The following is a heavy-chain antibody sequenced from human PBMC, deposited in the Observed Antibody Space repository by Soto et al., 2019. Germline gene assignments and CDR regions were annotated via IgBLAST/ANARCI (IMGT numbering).Heavy chain of an antibody. Sequence: SDTLSLTCTVSGDSMSSYYWSCLRQPPGKGLEWIVYIYYSGSTTYNPSLRSRVTMSVDTSKNQFSLRLSAVTAADTAVEYGARAKSNHQPLDHWGQGARVTVSS. V-gene: IGHV4-59*07. CDR3: ARAKSNHQPLDH. D-gene: IGHD4-4*01. J-gene: IGHJ5*02. CDR1: GDSMSSYY. CDR2: IYYSGST.